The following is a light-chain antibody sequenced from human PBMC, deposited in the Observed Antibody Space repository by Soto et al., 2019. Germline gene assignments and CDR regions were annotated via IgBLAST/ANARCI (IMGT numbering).Light chain of an antibody. V-gene: IGKV1-5*01. CDR2: AAS. J-gene: IGKJ1*01. Sequence: DIQMTQSPSTLSASVGDRVTITCRASQSISNWLAWYQQKSGKAPKLRIYAASTLQSGVPSRFSGSGSGTDFTLTISCLQSEDFATYYCQQYYSYPRTFGQGTKVDI. CDR3: QQYYSYPRT. CDR1: QSISNW.